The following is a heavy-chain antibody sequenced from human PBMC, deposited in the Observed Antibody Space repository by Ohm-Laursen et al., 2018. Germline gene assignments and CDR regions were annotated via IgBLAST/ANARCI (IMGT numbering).Heavy chain of an antibody. D-gene: IGHD2-8*01. CDR3: VREGVTSDF. V-gene: IGHV3-11*01. CDR1: GFTFSDHY. J-gene: IGHJ4*02. CDR2: ISDTSATI. Sequence: GSLRLSCAASGFTFSDHYMSWIRQASGKGLEWLSYISDTSATIYYADSVKGRFTVSRDNAKNSLYLQMNNLRADDTAVYYCVREGVTSDFWGQGTPVTVSS.